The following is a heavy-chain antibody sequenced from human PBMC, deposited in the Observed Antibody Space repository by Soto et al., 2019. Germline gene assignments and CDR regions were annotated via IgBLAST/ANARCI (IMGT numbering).Heavy chain of an antibody. J-gene: IGHJ4*02. Sequence: GGSLRLSCAASGFTFSSYGMHWVRQAPGKGLEWVAVIWYDGSNKYYADSVKGRFTISRDNSKNTLYLQMNSLRAEDTAVYYCARDWGVVIPPQYYFDYWGQGTLVTVSS. CDR1: GFTFSSYG. CDR3: ARDWGVVIPPQYYFDY. V-gene: IGHV3-33*01. CDR2: IWYDGSNK. D-gene: IGHD3-22*01.